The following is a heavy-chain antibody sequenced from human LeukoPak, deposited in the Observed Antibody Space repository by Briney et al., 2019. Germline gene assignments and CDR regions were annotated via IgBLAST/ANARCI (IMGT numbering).Heavy chain of an antibody. Sequence: ASVKVSCKASGGTFSSYAISWVRQAPGQGLEWMGGIIPIFGTANYAQKFQGRVTITADESTSTAYMELSSLRSEDTAVYYCARGYYYDSSGYYNYWGQGTLVTVSS. CDR1: GGTFSSYA. CDR2: IIPIFGTA. J-gene: IGHJ4*02. D-gene: IGHD3-22*01. V-gene: IGHV1-69*13. CDR3: ARGYYYDSSGYYNY.